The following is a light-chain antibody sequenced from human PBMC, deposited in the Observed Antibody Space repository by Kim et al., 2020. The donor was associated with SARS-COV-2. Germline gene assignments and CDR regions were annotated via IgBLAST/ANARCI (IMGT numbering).Light chain of an antibody. Sequence: WSPGDRATLSCRASQSVSSYLAWYQQRPGQAPRLLIYDTSTRATGIPARFSGSGSGTDFTLTISNLEPEDFAVYYCQQRSTWPPYTFGQGTKLEI. CDR2: DTS. J-gene: IGKJ2*01. CDR1: QSVSSY. V-gene: IGKV3-11*01. CDR3: QQRSTWPPYT.